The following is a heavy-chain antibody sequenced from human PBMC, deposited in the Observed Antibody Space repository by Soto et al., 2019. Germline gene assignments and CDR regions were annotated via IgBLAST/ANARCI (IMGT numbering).Heavy chain of an antibody. V-gene: IGHV4-31*03. J-gene: IGHJ4*02. Sequence: QVQLQESGPGLVKPSQTLSLTCTVSGGSISSGGYYWSWIRQHPGKGLEWIGYIYYSGSTYYNPCGEHRVTISVDTSKDLYSLELSSVTAADRAVYYCARGFVYDYVWGSFTDFDCWGQGTLVTVSA. CDR2: IYYSGST. CDR1: GGSISSGGYY. D-gene: IGHD3-16*01. CDR3: ARGFVYDYVWGSFTDFDC.